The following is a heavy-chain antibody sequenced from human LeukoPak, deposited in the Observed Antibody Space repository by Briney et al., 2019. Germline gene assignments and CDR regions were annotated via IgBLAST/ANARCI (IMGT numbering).Heavy chain of an antibody. CDR3: ARDRAEYCSSTSCSNFDY. CDR2: IIPIFGTA. J-gene: IGHJ4*02. CDR1: GGTFSSYA. Sequence: SVKVSCKASGGTFSSYAISWVRQAPGQGLEWMGGIIPIFGTANYAQKLQGRVTMTTDTSTSTAYMELRSLRSDDTAVYYCARDRAEYCSSTSCSNFDYWGQGTLVTVSS. V-gene: IGHV1-69*05. D-gene: IGHD2-2*01.